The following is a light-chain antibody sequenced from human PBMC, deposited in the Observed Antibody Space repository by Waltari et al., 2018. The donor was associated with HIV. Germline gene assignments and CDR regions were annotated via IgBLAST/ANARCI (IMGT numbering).Light chain of an antibody. CDR2: DAS. CDR1: QSLSNSY. V-gene: IGKV3-20*01. CDR3: QQYVSSPWT. Sequence: EVVLTQSPGTLSLSPGERATLSCRASQSLSNSYLAWYQQKPGQAPRLLIYDASSRATGIPDKCSGSGSGTDFTLTISKLEPEDFAVYYCQQYVSSPWTFGQGTKVEIK. J-gene: IGKJ1*01.